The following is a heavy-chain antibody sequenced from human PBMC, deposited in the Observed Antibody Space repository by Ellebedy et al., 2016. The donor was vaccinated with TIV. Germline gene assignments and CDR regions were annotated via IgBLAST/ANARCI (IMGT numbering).Heavy chain of an antibody. J-gene: IGHJ4*02. CDR1: GFTFSSYW. V-gene: IGHV3-7*01. CDR2: INQDGSEI. CDR3: ARAIGSGSSY. Sequence: GESLKISXAASGFTFSSYWMHWVRQAPGKGLEWVANINQDGSEIHYVDSVKGRFTISRDNAENSLYLQMNSLRAQDTAVYYCARAIGSGSSYWGQGTLVTVPS. D-gene: IGHD3-22*01.